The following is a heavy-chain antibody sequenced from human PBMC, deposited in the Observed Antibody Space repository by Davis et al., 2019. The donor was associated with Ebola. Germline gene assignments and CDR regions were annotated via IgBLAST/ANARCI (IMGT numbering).Heavy chain of an antibody. V-gene: IGHV3-74*01. CDR2: ITTDESWT. Sequence: PGGSLRLSCAAAGCPVRPSWMHWVRQVPGKGLEWVSRITTDESWTNYADSVRGRFTISRDNAKNTVYLQMNSLRAEDTAVYYCARDGSHYDFDYWGQGTLVTVSS. CDR3: ARDGSHYDFDY. J-gene: IGHJ4*02. CDR1: GCPVRPSW. D-gene: IGHD3-10*01.